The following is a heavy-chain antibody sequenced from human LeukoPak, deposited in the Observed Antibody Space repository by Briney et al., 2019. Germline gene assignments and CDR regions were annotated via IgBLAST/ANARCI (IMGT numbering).Heavy chain of an antibody. Sequence: GGSLRLSCAASGFTFSSYWMSWVRQAPGKGLEWVANINQDGSQKYHVDSVKGRFTISRDNAKNSLYLQMNSLRAEDTAVYYCARGRAAAGAFDIWGQGTMVTVSS. D-gene: IGHD6-13*01. J-gene: IGHJ3*02. V-gene: IGHV3-7*01. CDR2: INQDGSQK. CDR1: GFTFSSYW. CDR3: ARGRAAAGAFDI.